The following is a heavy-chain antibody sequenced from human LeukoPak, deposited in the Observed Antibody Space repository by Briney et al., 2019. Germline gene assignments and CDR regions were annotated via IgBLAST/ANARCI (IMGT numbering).Heavy chain of an antibody. CDR3: ARFQYPRGSVIDRETYYFDY. D-gene: IGHD1-14*01. CDR2: IYYTGST. V-gene: IGHV4-39*07. J-gene: IGHJ4*02. CDR1: GVSFSNSPYY. Sequence: PSETLSLTCTVSGVSFSNSPYYWGWIRQPPGKGLELIGNIYYTGSTYYHPSLMSRVTISLDKSKNQFSLNLSSVIAADTAVFYCARFQYPRGSVIDRETYYFDYWGQGTLVTVSS.